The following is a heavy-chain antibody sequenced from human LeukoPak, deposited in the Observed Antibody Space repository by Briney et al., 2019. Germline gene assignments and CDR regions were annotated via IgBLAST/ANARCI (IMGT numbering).Heavy chain of an antibody. V-gene: IGHV3-21*01. CDR3: ASDEGNYFDY. Sequence: GGSLRLSCAASGFTFSSYIMNWVRQAPGKGLEWVASISRNSTCIHYADSVKGRFTISRDNARNSLFLQMNSLRAEDTAIHYCASDEGNYFDYWGQGTLVTVSS. CDR1: GFTFSSYI. CDR2: ISRNSTCI. J-gene: IGHJ4*02.